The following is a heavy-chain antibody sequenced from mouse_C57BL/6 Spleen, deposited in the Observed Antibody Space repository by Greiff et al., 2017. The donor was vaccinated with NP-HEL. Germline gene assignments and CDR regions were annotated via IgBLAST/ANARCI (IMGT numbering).Heavy chain of an antibody. Sequence: EVKLQQSGPELVKPGASVKIPCKASGYTFTDYNMDWVKQSHGKSLEWIGDINPNNGGTIYNQKFKGKATLTVDKSSSIAYMELRSLTSEDTAVYYCAMDDYEGAYWGQGTLVTVSA. CDR3: AMDDYEGAY. V-gene: IGHV1-18*01. J-gene: IGHJ3*01. CDR2: INPNNGGT. D-gene: IGHD2-4*01. CDR1: GYTFTDYN.